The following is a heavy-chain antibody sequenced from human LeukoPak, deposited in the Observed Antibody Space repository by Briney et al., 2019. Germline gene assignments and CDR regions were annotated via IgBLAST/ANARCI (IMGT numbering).Heavy chain of an antibody. CDR2: INPNSGGT. V-gene: IGHV1-2*02. J-gene: IGHJ3*02. D-gene: IGHD5-24*01. Sequence: ASVTVSCTSSGYTFIDYYMHWVRQAPGQGLEWMGWINPNSGGTNYAQKFQGRVTMTRDTSISTAYMELSRLRSDDTAVYYCARDLAFGEMVTNRGAFDIWGQGTMITVSS. CDR1: GYTFIDYY. CDR3: ARDLAFGEMVTNRGAFDI.